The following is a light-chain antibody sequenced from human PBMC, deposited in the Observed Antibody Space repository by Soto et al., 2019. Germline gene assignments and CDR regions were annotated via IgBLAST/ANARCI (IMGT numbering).Light chain of an antibody. CDR3: LLSYSGARPVV. V-gene: IGLV7-46*01. J-gene: IGLJ2*01. CDR2: DTN. CDR1: IGAVTSGHY. Sequence: QTVVTQEPSLTVSPGGTVTLTCGSSIGAVTSGHYPYWFQQKPGQAPRTLIYDTNKKHSWTPARFSGSLLGGKAALTLSGAQPEDEAEYYCLLSYSGARPVVFGGGTKVTVL.